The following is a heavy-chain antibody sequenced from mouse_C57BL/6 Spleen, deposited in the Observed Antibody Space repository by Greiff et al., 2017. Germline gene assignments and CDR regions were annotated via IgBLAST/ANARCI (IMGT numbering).Heavy chain of an antibody. CDR2: IYPSDSET. D-gene: IGHD1-1*01. Sequence: QVQLKQPGAELVRPGSSVKLSCKASGYTFTSYWMDWVKQRPGQGLEWIGNIYPSDSETHYNQKFKDKATLTVYKSSSTAYMQLSSLTSEDSAVYYCARGDYYGSSPYWYFDVWGTGTTVTVSS. CDR1: GYTFTSYW. CDR3: ARGDYYGSSPYWYFDV. V-gene: IGHV1-61*01. J-gene: IGHJ1*03.